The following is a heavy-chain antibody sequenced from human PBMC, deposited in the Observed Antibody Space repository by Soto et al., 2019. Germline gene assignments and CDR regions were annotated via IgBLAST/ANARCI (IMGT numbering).Heavy chain of an antibody. CDR3: AKEDSSSWHYYYGMDV. J-gene: IGHJ6*02. V-gene: IGHV3-30*18. Sequence: GGSLRLSCAASGFTFSSYGMNWIRQAPGKGLEWVAVISYDGSNKYYADSVKGRFTISSDSSKNMLYLQMNSLRAEDTAVYYCAKEDSSSWHYYYGMDVWGQGTTVTVS. CDR1: GFTFSSYG. CDR2: ISYDGSNK. D-gene: IGHD6-13*01.